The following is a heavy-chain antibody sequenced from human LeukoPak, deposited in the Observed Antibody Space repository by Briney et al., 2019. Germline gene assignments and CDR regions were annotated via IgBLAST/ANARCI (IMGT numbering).Heavy chain of an antibody. CDR3: ARAPSVRYNWFDP. V-gene: IGHV3-74*01. J-gene: IGHJ5*02. D-gene: IGHD2-2*01. Sequence: GGSLRLSCAASGFTFSGYWMQWVRQAPGKGLVWVSRINSDGSTTTYADSVKGRFTISRDNAKNSLYLQMNSLRAEDTAVYYCARAPSVRYNWFDPWGQGTLVTVSS. CDR2: INSDGSTT. CDR1: GFTFSGYW.